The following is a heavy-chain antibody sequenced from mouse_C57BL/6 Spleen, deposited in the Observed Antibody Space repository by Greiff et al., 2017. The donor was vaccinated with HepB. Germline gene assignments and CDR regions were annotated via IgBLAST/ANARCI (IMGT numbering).Heavy chain of an antibody. Sequence: QLPQSGAGLLRPGASVTLSCKASGYTFPVSELHWVKQTPVLVLEWIVAIDPETGGTAYNQKFKGKSILTADKSSSTAYMELRSLTSEDSAVYYCTRGDGYYLDYWGQGTTLTVSS. D-gene: IGHD2-3*01. CDR2: IDPETGGT. CDR3: TRGDGYYLDY. V-gene: IGHV1-15*01. J-gene: IGHJ2*01. CDR1: GYTFPVSE.